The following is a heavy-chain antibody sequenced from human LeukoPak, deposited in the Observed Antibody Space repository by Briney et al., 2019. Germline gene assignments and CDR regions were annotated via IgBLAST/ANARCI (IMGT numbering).Heavy chain of an antibody. J-gene: IGHJ4*02. Sequence: GALRLSCAASGFTFSSFAMNWVRQAPGKGLEWVSTMSGDATSTYYADSVKGRFTISRDNSKNTLYLQMNSLRPEDTAVYYCATDSAGRVTMVRGPLDYWGQGTLVTVSS. CDR1: GFTFSSFA. CDR2: MSGDATST. D-gene: IGHD3-10*01. V-gene: IGHV3-23*01. CDR3: ATDSAGRVTMVRGPLDY.